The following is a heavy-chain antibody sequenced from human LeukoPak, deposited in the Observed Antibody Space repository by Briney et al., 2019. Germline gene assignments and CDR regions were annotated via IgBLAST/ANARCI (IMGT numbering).Heavy chain of an antibody. CDR1: GYTFTCYY. J-gene: IGHJ4*02. Sequence: ASVKVSCKASGYTFTCYYMHWVRQAPGQGLEWMGWVNPNSGGTNYQCRVTMTRDTSISTAYMELSRLRSDDTAVYYCASHSSSWFYWGQGTLVTVSS. D-gene: IGHD6-13*01. V-gene: IGHV1-2*02. CDR3: ASHSSSWFY. CDR2: VNPNSGGT.